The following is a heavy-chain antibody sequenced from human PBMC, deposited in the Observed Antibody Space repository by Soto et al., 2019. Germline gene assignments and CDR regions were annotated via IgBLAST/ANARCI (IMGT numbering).Heavy chain of an antibody. J-gene: IGHJ4*02. CDR2: IYYSGSA. CDR1: GGSINNSSFY. Sequence: QLQLQESGPGLVKPSETLSLTCTVSGGSINNSSFYWGWVRQPPGKWLEWIGSIYYSGSAYYNPSLKSRLTISVDTSKNQFSLNLSSVTAADTAVYFCARRPLVRGIIPYYFDSWGQGTLVTVSS. V-gene: IGHV4-39*01. CDR3: ARRPLVRGIIPYYFDS. D-gene: IGHD3-10*01.